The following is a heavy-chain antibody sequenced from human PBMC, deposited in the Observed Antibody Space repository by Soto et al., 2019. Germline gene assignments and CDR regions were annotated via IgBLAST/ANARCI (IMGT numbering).Heavy chain of an antibody. CDR3: ARHPKPRNLYYFDD. V-gene: IGHV4-39*01. Sequence: PSETLSLTCTVSGGSISSSSYYWGWIRQPPGKGLEWIGSIYYSGSTYYNPSLKSRVTISVDTSKNQFSLKLSSLTAADTAVYYCARHPKPRNLYYFDDWGQGTLVTVSS. J-gene: IGHJ4*02. CDR2: IYYSGST. CDR1: GGSISSSSYY.